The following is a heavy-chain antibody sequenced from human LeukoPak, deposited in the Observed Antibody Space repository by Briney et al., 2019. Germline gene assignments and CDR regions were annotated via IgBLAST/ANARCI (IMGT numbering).Heavy chain of an antibody. CDR2: IYYSGST. CDR1: GGSISSYY. Sequence: SETLSLTCTVSGGSISSYYWSWIRQPPGKGLEWIGYIYYSGSTNYNPSLKSRVTISVDTSKNQFSLKLSPVTAADTAVYYCARGPSHSYSSSSGAGYWGQGTLVTVSS. CDR3: ARGPSHSYSSSSGAGY. D-gene: IGHD6-6*01. J-gene: IGHJ4*02. V-gene: IGHV4-59*01.